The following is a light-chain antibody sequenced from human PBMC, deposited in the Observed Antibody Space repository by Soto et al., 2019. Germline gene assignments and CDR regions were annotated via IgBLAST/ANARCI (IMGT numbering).Light chain of an antibody. CDR3: QQYDSYMYT. V-gene: IGKV1-39*01. Sequence: DIQMTQSPSSLSASVGDRVTISCRASQTISSYLNWYQQKPGKAPSLLIYAAYSLQSGVPSRFSGSGSGTEFTLTISSLQPDDFATYYCQQYDSYMYTFGQGTKLEIK. J-gene: IGKJ2*01. CDR1: QTISSY. CDR2: AAY.